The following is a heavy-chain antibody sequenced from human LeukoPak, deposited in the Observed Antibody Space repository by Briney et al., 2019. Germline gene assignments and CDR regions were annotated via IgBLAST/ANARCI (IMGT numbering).Heavy chain of an antibody. J-gene: IGHJ4*02. CDR3: ARDYFAVAGDY. CDR1: GFTFSSYG. Sequence: PRGSLRLSCAASGFTFSSYGMHWVRQAPGKGLEWVAVIWYDGSNKYYADFVKGRFTISRDNSKNTLYLQMNSLRAEDTAVYYCARDYFAVAGDYWGQGTLVTVSS. V-gene: IGHV3-33*01. D-gene: IGHD6-19*01. CDR2: IWYDGSNK.